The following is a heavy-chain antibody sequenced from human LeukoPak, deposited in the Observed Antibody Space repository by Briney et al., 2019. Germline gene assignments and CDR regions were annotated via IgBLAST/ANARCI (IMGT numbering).Heavy chain of an antibody. D-gene: IGHD2-2*02. V-gene: IGHV3-30*09. CDR3: ARANTPFADY. Sequence: GRSLRLSCAASRFTFSSYDMHWVRQAPGKGLEWVAVISYDGSNKYYADSVKGRFAISRDNSKNTVYLQMNSLRVEDTAVYYCARANTPFADYWGQGILVTVSS. J-gene: IGHJ4*02. CDR2: ISYDGSNK. CDR1: RFTFSSYD.